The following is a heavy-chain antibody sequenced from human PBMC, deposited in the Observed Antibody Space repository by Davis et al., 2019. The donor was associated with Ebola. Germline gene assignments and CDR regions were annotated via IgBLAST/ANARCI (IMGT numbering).Heavy chain of an antibody. CDR3: ARDIGSGNTPSKEFDP. J-gene: IGHJ5*02. Sequence: PGGSLRLSCAASGFTFSSYAMHWVRQAQGKGLEWVAAISYDGSNKHYADSVKGRFTISRDNSKNPLYLQMNSLRAEDTAVYYWARDIGSGNTPSKEFDPWGQGTLVTVSS. CDR1: GFTFSSYA. CDR2: ISYDGSNK. V-gene: IGHV3-30-3*01. D-gene: IGHD4-23*01.